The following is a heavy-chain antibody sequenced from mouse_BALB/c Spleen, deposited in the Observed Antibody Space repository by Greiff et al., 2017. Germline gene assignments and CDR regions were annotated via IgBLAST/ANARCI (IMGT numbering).Heavy chain of an antibody. Sequence: LQQPGSELVRPGASVKLSCKASGYTFTSYWMHWVKQRHGQGLEWIGNIYPGSGSTNYDEKFKIKGTLTVDTSSSTAYMHLSSLTSEDSAVYYCTSLGMDYWGQGTSVTVSS. J-gene: IGHJ4*01. CDR2: IYPGSGST. V-gene: IGHV1S22*01. D-gene: IGHD3-3*01. CDR1: GYTFTSYW. CDR3: TSLGMDY.